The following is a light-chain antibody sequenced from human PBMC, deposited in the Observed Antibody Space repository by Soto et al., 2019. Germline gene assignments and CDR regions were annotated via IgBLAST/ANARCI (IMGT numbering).Light chain of an antibody. V-gene: IGLV1-40*01. CDR3: QGYDSRLGGWV. CDR1: SSNIGAGYD. Sequence: QSVLTQPPSVSGAPGQRVTISCTGSSSNIGAGYDVHWYQQLPGTAPKLLIYGNSNRPSGVPDRFSGSKSGTSASLAITGLQAEDEADYDCQGYDSRLGGWVFGGGTKLTGL. J-gene: IGLJ3*02. CDR2: GNS.